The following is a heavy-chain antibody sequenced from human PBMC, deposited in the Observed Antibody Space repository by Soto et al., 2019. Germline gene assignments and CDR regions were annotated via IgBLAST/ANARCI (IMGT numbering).Heavy chain of an antibody. D-gene: IGHD3-3*01. CDR3: ARERKFDFWRKGLDV. J-gene: IGHJ6*02. Sequence: QAQLVQSGAEVRKPGASVKVSCKASGYTFTTYDINWVRQAPGQGLECLGWMDPNSGSTGYAQNSQGRITMTRNISRNTAHMELSSLQSEDTAVYYCARERKFDFWRKGLDVWGQGTTVTVSS. V-gene: IGHV1-8*01. CDR1: GYTFTTYD. CDR2: MDPNSGST.